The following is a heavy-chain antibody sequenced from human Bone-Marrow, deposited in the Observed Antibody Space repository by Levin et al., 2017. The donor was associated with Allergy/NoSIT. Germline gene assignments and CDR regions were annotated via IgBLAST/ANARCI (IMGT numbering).Heavy chain of an antibody. Sequence: GGSLRLSCAASGFTFSSYAMSWVRQAPGKGLEWVSAISGSGGSTYYADSVKGRFTISRDNSKNTLYLQMNSLRAEDTAVYYCAKDHFRIGWLSHGGSFDYWGQGTLVTVSS. J-gene: IGHJ4*02. CDR2: ISGSGGST. D-gene: IGHD3-3*02. CDR1: GFTFSSYA. V-gene: IGHV3-23*01. CDR3: AKDHFRIGWLSHGGSFDY.